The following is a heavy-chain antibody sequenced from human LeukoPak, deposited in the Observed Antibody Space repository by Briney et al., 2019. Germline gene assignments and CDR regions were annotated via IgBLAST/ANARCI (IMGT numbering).Heavy chain of an antibody. CDR2: ISYDGSNK. D-gene: IGHD2-15*01. CDR3: ARDAAAASFDY. V-gene: IGHV3-30*04. CDR1: GFTFSSYA. Sequence: PGRSLRLSCAASGFTFSSYAMHWVRQAPGKGLEWEAVISYDGSNKYYADSVKGRFTISRDNSKNTLYLQMNSLRAEDTAVYYCARDAAAASFDYWGQGTLVTVSS. J-gene: IGHJ4*02.